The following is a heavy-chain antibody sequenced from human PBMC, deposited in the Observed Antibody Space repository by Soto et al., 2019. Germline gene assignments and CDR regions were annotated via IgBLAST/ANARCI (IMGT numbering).Heavy chain of an antibody. Sequence: QLQLQESGPGLVKPSETLSLTCTVSGGSISSSSYYWGWIRQPPGKGLEWIGSIYYSGSTYYNPSLKSRVTISVDTSKNQFSLKLSSVTAADTAVYYCARHLTADYGDYGQYYYYYYGMDVWGQGTTVTVSS. V-gene: IGHV4-39*01. D-gene: IGHD4-17*01. CDR3: ARHLTADYGDYGQYYYYYYGMDV. CDR1: GGSISSSSYY. CDR2: IYYSGST. J-gene: IGHJ6*02.